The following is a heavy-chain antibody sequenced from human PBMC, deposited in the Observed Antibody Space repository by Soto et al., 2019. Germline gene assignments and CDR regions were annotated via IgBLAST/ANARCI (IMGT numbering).Heavy chain of an antibody. V-gene: IGHV1-2*02. J-gene: IGHJ5*02. CDR2: INPNSGGT. D-gene: IGHD3-22*01. CDR1: GYTFTGYY. Sequence: GASVKVSCKASGYTFTGYYMHWVRQAPGQGLEWMGWINPNSGGTNYAQKFQGRVTMTRDTSISTAYMELGRLRSDDTAVYYCARDPSVTPKYYYDSSGYYCWFDPWGQGTLVTVSS. CDR3: ARDPSVTPKYYYDSSGYYCWFDP.